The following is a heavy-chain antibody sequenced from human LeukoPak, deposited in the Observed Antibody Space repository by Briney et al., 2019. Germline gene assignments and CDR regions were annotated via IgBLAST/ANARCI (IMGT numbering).Heavy chain of an antibody. CDR3: ARGYYTGNWFDP. CDR2: MNPNSGNT. V-gene: IGHV1-8*01. J-gene: IGHJ5*02. D-gene: IGHD1-26*01. CDR1: GYTFTSYD. Sequence: ASVKVSCKASGYTFTSYDINWVRQATGQGLERMGWMNPNSGNTGYAQKFQGRVTMTRNTSISTAYMELSSLRSEDTAVYYCARGYYTGNWFDPWGQGTLVTVSS.